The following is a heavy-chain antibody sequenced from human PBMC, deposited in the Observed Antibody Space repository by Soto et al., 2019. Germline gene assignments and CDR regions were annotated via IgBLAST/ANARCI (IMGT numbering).Heavy chain of an antibody. Sequence: QLQLQESGPGLVKPSETLSLTCTVSGGSISSSSYYWGWIRQPPGKGLEWIGSIYYSGSTYYNPSLKSRVTISVDTSKNQFSLKLSSVTAADTAVYYCARQVPSYYYGSGRYGMDVWGQGTTVTVSS. CDR1: GGSISSSSYY. CDR2: IYYSGST. V-gene: IGHV4-39*01. J-gene: IGHJ6*02. CDR3: ARQVPSYYYGSGRYGMDV. D-gene: IGHD3-10*01.